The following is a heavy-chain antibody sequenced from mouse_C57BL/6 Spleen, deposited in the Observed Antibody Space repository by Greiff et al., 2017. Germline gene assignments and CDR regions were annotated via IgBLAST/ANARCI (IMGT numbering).Heavy chain of an antibody. CDR3: AREHEAD. J-gene: IGHJ3*01. Sequence: EVQLVESGGGLVKPGGSLKLSCAASGFTFSDYGMHWVRQAPEKGLEWVAYISSGSSTIYYADTVKGRFTISRDNAKNTLFLQMTSLRSEDTAMYYCAREHEADWGQGTLVTVSA. CDR1: GFTFSDYG. CDR2: ISSGSSTI. V-gene: IGHV5-17*01.